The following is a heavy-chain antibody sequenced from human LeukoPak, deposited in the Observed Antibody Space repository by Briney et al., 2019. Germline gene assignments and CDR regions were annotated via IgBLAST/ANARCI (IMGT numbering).Heavy chain of an antibody. CDR2: INPNSGGT. J-gene: IGHJ4*02. Sequence: ASVKVSCKASGYTFTGYYMHRVRQAPGQGLEWMGWINPNSGGTNYAQKFQGRVTMTRDTSISTAYMELSRLRSDDTAVYYCARGLLVPAAPFDYWGQGTLVTVSS. CDR1: GYTFTGYY. V-gene: IGHV1-2*02. CDR3: ARGLLVPAAPFDY. D-gene: IGHD2-2*01.